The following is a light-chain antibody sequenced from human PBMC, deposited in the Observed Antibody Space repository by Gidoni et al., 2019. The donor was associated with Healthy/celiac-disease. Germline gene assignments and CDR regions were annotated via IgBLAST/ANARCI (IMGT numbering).Light chain of an antibody. Sequence: DIQMTQSPSSLSASVGYRVTITCRAIQSISSYLNWYQQKPGKAPKLLIYAASSLQSGVPSRFSGSGSGTDFTLTISSLQPEDFATYYCQQSYSTPPYTFGQGTKLEIK. CDR2: AAS. V-gene: IGKV1-39*01. CDR3: QQSYSTPPYT. CDR1: QSISSY. J-gene: IGKJ2*01.